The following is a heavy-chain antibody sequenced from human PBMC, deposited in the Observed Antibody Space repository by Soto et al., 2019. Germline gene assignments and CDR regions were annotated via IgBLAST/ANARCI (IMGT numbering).Heavy chain of an antibody. J-gene: IGHJ4*02. CDR2: IYYSGST. D-gene: IGHD3-22*01. CDR3: ARSAVAITSVGYFDY. V-gene: IGHV4-28*01. CDR1: GYSISSSNW. Sequence: PPETLSLTCAVSGYSISSSNWWGWIRQPPGKGLEWIGNIYYSGSTYYNPSLKSRVTMSVDTSKNQFSLKLSPVTALDTAVYYCARSAVAITSVGYFDYWGQGTLVPVSS.